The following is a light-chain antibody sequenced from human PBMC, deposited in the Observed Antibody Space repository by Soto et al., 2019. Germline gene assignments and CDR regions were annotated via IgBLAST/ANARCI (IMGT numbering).Light chain of an antibody. V-gene: IGLV2-8*01. CDR1: SSDIGGYNS. CDR2: DVT. CDR3: SSKRDSSTLFV. J-gene: IGLJ1*01. Sequence: QSALTQSPSASGSPGQSVTISCTGTSSDIGGYNSVSWYQQHPGKAPKVMIYDVTKRPSGVPDRFSGSKSGNTASLTVSALQAEDEADYYCSSKRDSSTLFVFGTGTKVTVL.